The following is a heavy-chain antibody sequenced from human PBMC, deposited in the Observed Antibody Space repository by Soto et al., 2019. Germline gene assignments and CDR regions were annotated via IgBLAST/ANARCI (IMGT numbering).Heavy chain of an antibody. CDR3: ARDYSFSSPLYYYYYGMDV. Sequence: WGSLRLSCAASGFTFSSYWMHWVRQAPGKGLVWVSRINSDGSSTSYADSVKGRFTISRDNAKNTLYLQMNSLRAEDTAVYYCARDYSFSSPLYYYYYGMDVWGQGTTVTVSS. D-gene: IGHD6-6*01. V-gene: IGHV3-74*01. J-gene: IGHJ6*02. CDR2: INSDGSST. CDR1: GFTFSSYW.